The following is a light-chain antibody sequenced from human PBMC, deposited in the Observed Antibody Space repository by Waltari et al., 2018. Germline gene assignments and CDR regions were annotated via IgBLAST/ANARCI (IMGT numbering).Light chain of an antibody. J-gene: IGKJ1*01. CDR2: DAS. V-gene: IGKV3-20*01. CDR3: QQYGRSTWT. Sequence: IVLTQPPGTLSLSPGERATLSCRASQSVSDNYLAWYQQKPGQAPRLLIYDASSRATGIPDRFSGSGSGTDFSHSIRRLEPEDSAVYYCQQYGRSTWTFGQGTRVEI. CDR1: QSVSDNY.